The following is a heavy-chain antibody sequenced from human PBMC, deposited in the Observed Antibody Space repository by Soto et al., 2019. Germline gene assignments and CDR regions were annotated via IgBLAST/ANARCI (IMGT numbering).Heavy chain of an antibody. CDR1: GYTFTGYY. V-gene: IGHV1-2*04. Sequence: ASVKVSCKASGYTFTGYYMHWVRQAPGQGLGWMGWINPNSGGTNYAQKFQGWVTMTRDTSISTAYMELSRLRSDDTAVYYCAREVVAAPLHSYYGMDVWGEGTTVTVSS. J-gene: IGHJ6*04. CDR2: INPNSGGT. CDR3: AREVVAAPLHSYYGMDV. D-gene: IGHD6-6*01.